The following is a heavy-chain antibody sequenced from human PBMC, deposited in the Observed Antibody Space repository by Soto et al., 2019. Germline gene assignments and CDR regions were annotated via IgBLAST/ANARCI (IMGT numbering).Heavy chain of an antibody. CDR1: GYSFSSYA. D-gene: IGHD6-13*01. J-gene: IGHJ4*02. V-gene: IGHV3-23*01. Sequence: GGSLRLSCAASGYSFSSYAMNWVRQAPGKGLEWVSPFSDGGTNTYYTDSLKGRFTISRDNSKNTMFLRMNSLRAEDTAVYYCAILDSSPWYTGYYFDYLGQGTLVTVSS. CDR2: FSDGGTNT. CDR3: AILDSSPWYTGYYFDY.